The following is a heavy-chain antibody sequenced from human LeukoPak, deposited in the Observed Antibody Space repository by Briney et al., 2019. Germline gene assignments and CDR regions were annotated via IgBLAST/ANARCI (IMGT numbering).Heavy chain of an antibody. V-gene: IGHV3-74*01. D-gene: IGHD6-13*01. CDR1: GFTFSRYW. CDR2: INSDGNST. J-gene: IGHJ4*02. Sequence: QSGGSLRLSCAASGFTFSRYWMHWVRQTPGKGLVWVSRINSDGNSTSYADSVKGRLTISRDNAKNTLFLQMNSLRAEDTAVYYCARGDSSSPGYWGQGTLVTVSS. CDR3: ARGDSSSPGY.